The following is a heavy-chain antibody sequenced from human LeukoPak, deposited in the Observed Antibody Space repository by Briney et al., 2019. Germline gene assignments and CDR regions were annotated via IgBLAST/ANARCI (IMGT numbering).Heavy chain of an antibody. D-gene: IGHD1-26*01. V-gene: IGHV1-69*13. J-gene: IGHJ4*02. CDR1: GGTLSSYA. Sequence: SVKVSCKASGGTLSSYAISWVRQAPGQGLEWMGGIIPIFGTANYAQKFQGRVTITADESTSTAYMELSSLRSEDTAVYYCAREIEVLQAIDYWGQGTLVTVSS. CDR2: IIPIFGTA. CDR3: AREIEVLQAIDY.